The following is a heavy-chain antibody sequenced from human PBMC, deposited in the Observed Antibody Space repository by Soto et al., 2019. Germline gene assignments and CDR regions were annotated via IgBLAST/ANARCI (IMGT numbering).Heavy chain of an antibody. Sequence: SVKVSCKASGGTFSSYAISWVRQAPGQGLEWMGGIIPIFGTANYAQKFQGRVTITADKSTSTAYMELSSLRSEDTAVYYCANPEDSSSSAGYYYGMDVWGQGTTVTVSS. CDR1: GGTFSSYA. V-gene: IGHV1-69*06. J-gene: IGHJ6*02. CDR3: ANPEDSSSSAGYYYGMDV. D-gene: IGHD6-6*01. CDR2: IIPIFGTA.